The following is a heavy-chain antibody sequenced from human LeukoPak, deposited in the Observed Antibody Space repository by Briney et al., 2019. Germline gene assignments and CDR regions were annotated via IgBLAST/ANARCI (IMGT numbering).Heavy chain of an antibody. D-gene: IGHD3-22*01. CDR2: LKQNGSEK. CDR3: ARDSLYDSSGYSPKFDY. V-gene: IGHV3-7*01. J-gene: IGHJ4*02. Sequence: GGSLRLSCAASGFTFSSYWMSWVRQAPGKWLEWVANLKQNGSEKYYVDSVKGRFTISRDNAKNSLYPQMNSLRAEDTAVYYCARDSLYDSSGYSPKFDYWGRGTLVTVSS. CDR1: GFTFSSYW.